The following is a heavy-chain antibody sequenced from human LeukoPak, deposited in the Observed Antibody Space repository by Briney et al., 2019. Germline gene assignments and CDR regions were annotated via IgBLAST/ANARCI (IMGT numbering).Heavy chain of an antibody. D-gene: IGHD2-15*01. J-gene: IGHJ6*01. V-gene: IGHV1-2*02. CDR1: GYTFTGYY. CDR2: INPNSGGT. CDR3: ARDYVWVVAATRYYYGMDV. Sequence: ASVKVSCKASGYTFTGYYMHWVRQAPGQGLEWMGWINPNSGGTNYAQKFQGRVTMTRDTSISTAYMELSRLRSDDTAVYYCARDYVWVVAATRYYYGMDVWGQGTTVTVSS.